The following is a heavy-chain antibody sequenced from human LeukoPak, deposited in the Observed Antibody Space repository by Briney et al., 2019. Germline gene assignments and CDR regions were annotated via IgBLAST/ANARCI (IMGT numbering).Heavy chain of an antibody. J-gene: IGHJ4*02. V-gene: IGHV3-48*03. CDR3: ATTSIAAAVPGCFDY. CDR2: ISSSGKTI. D-gene: IGHD6-13*01. Sequence: GGSLRLSCEASGFTFSSYEMNWVRQAPGKGLEWVSYISSSGKTIYYADSTKGRFTVSRGNAKNSLYLQMNSLRAEDTAVYYCATTSIAAAVPGCFDYWGQGTLVTVFS. CDR1: GFTFSSYE.